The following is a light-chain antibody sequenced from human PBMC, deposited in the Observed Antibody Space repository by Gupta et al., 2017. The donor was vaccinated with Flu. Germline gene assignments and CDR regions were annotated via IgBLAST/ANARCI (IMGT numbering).Light chain of an antibody. CDR1: SSDVGGYNY. CDR2: EVT. V-gene: IGLV2-14*01. J-gene: IGLJ3*02. CDR3: SSFTTSNTWV. Sequence: SAPTQPASVSGSPGQSITISFPATSSDVGGYNYVSWFQQHPGKAHMLMIYEVTKRPAGVASRFSVSKSGYTASLTISGLQAEDEADYYCSSFTTSNTWVFGGGTKLTVL.